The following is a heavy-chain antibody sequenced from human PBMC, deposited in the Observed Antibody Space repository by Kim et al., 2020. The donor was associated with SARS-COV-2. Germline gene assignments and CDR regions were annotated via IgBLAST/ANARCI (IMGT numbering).Heavy chain of an antibody. Sequence: GGSLRLSCAGSGFTFSRYWMNWVRQAPGKGLEWLANINQDGSQINYADSVKGRFTVSRDNAKNSLYLQMNSLRGEDTAVYYCVTGSHTDYWGQGTLVTVS. V-gene: IGHV3-7*01. CDR1: GFTFSRYW. J-gene: IGHJ4*02. CDR3: VTGSHTDY. CDR2: INQDGSQI.